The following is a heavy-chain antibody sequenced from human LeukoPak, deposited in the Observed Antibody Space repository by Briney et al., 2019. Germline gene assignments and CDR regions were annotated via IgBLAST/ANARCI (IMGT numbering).Heavy chain of an antibody. Sequence: GGSLRLSCAASGLTFSRYWMTWVRQAPGKGLEWVANLNQDGREKYYVDSVTGRFTISRDNAKNSVFLQMNSLGADDTAVYYCARDLGITAYDLLDPWGQGTLVTVSS. V-gene: IGHV3-7*01. J-gene: IGHJ5*02. CDR3: ARDLGITAYDLLDP. D-gene: IGHD3-3*01. CDR2: LNQDGREK. CDR1: GLTFSRYW.